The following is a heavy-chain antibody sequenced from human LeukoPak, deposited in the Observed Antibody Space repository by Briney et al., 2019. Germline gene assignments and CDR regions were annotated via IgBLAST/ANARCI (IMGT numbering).Heavy chain of an antibody. CDR2: IRYDGSNK. D-gene: IGHD2-2*01. J-gene: IGHJ4*02. CDR1: GFTFSSYG. V-gene: IGHV3-30*02. CDR3: VKSERSTSCCGRD. Sequence: GGSLRLSCAASGFTFSSYGMHWVRQAPGKGLEWVAFIRYDGSNKYYADSVKGRFTISRDNSKNTLYLQMNSLRAEDTAVYYCVKSERSTSCCGRDWGQGTLVTVSS.